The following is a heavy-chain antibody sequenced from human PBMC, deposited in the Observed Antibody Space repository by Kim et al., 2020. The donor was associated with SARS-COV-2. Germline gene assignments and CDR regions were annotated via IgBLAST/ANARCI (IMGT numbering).Heavy chain of an antibody. Sequence: NSGNTGYAQKFQGRVTMTRNTSISTAYMELSSLRSEDTAVYYCARGSLLDWGQGTLVTVSS. V-gene: IGHV1-8*01. J-gene: IGHJ4*02. CDR3: ARGSLLD. CDR2: NSGNT.